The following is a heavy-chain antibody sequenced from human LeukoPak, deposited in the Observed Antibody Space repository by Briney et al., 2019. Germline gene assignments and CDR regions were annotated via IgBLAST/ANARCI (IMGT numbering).Heavy chain of an antibody. Sequence: ASVSVSCKVSGDTLTELSMHWGRQAPGKRREWMGGFDPEDGETIYAQKFQGRVTMTEDTSTDTAYMELSSLRSEATAVYYCATPAELVVVNAFDYWGQGTLVTVSS. V-gene: IGHV1-24*01. CDR2: FDPEDGET. CDR3: ATPAELVVVNAFDY. J-gene: IGHJ4*02. CDR1: GDTLTELS. D-gene: IGHD3-22*01.